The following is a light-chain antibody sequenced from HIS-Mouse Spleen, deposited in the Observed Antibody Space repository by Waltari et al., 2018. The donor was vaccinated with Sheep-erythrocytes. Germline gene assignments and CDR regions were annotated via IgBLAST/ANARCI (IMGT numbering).Light chain of an antibody. CDR1: SSDVGGYND. J-gene: IGLJ1*01. CDR3: CSYAGSYNHV. Sequence: QSALTQPRSVSGSPGQSVTISCTVTSSDVGGYNDVSWYQQHPGKAPKLMIYDVSKRPSGVPDRFSGSKSGNTASLTISGLQAEDEADYYCCSYAGSYNHVFANGTKVTVL. CDR2: DVS. V-gene: IGLV2-11*01.